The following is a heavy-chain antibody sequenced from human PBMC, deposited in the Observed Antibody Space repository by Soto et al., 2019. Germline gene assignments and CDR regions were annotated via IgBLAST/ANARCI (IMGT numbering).Heavy chain of an antibody. CDR1: GFTFSSCA. D-gene: IGHD3-22*01. J-gene: IGHJ5*02. CDR3: ARDLVFYCSSSSCFGNNCIDP. Sequence: PGGSLRLSCAASGFTFSSCALHWVRQAPGKGLEWVAVISGDGSDKYYTDSVKGRFTSSRDRSKSSLYLQTNSLRAEDTAVYYCARDLVFYCSSSSCFGNNCIDPWGQGTLVTVSS. V-gene: IGHV3-30-3*01. CDR2: ISGDGSDK.